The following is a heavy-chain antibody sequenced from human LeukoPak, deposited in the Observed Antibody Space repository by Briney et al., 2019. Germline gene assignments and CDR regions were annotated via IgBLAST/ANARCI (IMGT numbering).Heavy chain of an antibody. D-gene: IGHD1-7*01. CDR2: INPSGGST. Sequence: ASVKVSCKASGYTFTSYYMHWVRQAPGQGLEWMGIINPSGGSTSYAQKFQGRVTMTRDMSTSTVYMELSSLRSEDTAVYYCAREYLTGTGFDPWGQGTLVTVSS. CDR1: GYTFTSYY. V-gene: IGHV1-46*01. J-gene: IGHJ5*02. CDR3: AREYLTGTGFDP.